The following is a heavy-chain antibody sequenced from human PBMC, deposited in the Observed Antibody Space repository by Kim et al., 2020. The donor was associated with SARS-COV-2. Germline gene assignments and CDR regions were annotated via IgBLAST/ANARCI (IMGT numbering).Heavy chain of an antibody. CDR1: GGSINNGGYC. CDR3: ARGVAYGGLFDY. CDR2: ICYRGIT. Sequence: SETLSLTCTVSGGSINNGGYCWNWIRQHPVKGLDWIGHICYRGITFYNTSLKGRGVISLDTSKNQFSLKLNSVTAADTAVYYCARGVAYGGLFDYWGQGALVAVSS. D-gene: IGHD4-17*01. V-gene: IGHV4-31*03. J-gene: IGHJ4*02.